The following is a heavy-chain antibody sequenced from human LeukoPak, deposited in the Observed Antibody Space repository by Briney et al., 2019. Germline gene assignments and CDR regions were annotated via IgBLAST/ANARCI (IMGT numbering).Heavy chain of an antibody. D-gene: IGHD2-8*01. V-gene: IGHV4-59*01. CDR1: GGSISSYD. Sequence: SETLSLTCNVSGGSISSYDWYWIRRPPGKGLEWIGYIHYSGSTNYNPSLKSRVTISVDTSKNQLSLKLSSVTAADTAVYYCAREWSAFDYWGQGILVIVSS. CDR2: IHYSGST. J-gene: IGHJ4*02. CDR3: AREWSAFDY.